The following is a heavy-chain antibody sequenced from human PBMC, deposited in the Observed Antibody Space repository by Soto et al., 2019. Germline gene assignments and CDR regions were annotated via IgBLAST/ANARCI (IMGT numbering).Heavy chain of an antibody. D-gene: IGHD2-15*01. J-gene: IGHJ5*01. CDR3: AKDPRYCSGGTCFPEGEHWLDS. CDR1: GFTFSSYA. V-gene: IGHV3-23*01. CDR2: ISGSGDST. Sequence: PGGSLRLSCAASGFTFSSYAMSWVRQAPGKGLEWVSAISGSGDSTYYAESVKGRFTISRDNSKNTLYLQMNSLRAEDTAVYYCAKDPRYCSGGTCFPEGEHWLDSWGQGTLVTVSS.